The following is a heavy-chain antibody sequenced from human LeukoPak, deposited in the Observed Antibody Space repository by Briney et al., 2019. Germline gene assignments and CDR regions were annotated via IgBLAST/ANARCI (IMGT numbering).Heavy chain of an antibody. Sequence: GASVKVSCKASGYTFTNYGISWVRKAPGQGLEWMGIINPSGGSTSYAQKFQGRVTMTRDTSTSTVYMELSSLRSEDTAVYYCARGITDCSGGSCYDEGFDYWGQGTLVTVSS. CDR3: ARGITDCSGGSCYDEGFDY. J-gene: IGHJ4*02. CDR1: GYTFTNYG. D-gene: IGHD2-15*01. V-gene: IGHV1-46*01. CDR2: INPSGGST.